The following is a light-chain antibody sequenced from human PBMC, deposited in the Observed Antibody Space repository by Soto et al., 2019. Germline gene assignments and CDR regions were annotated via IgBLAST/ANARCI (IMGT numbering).Light chain of an antibody. CDR3: QQYNQWPLT. CDR1: QTVSNN. V-gene: IGKV3-15*01. Sequence: EIVMTQSPATLSVSPGEKATLSCRASQTVSNNLAWYQQKPGQAPRLLIYFAFTRATGIPARFSGSGSGTEFTLTISSLQSEDFAVYYCQQYNQWPLTFGGGTKAETK. CDR2: FAF. J-gene: IGKJ4*01.